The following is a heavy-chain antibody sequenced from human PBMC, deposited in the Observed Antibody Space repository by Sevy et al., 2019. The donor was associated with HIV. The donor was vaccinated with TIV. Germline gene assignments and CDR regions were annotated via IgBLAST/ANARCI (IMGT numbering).Heavy chain of an antibody. J-gene: IGHJ4*02. CDR1: GGSISSSSYY. CDR3: ARRTSELRFLEWAFDY. D-gene: IGHD3-3*01. V-gene: IGHV4-39*01. CDR2: IYYSGST. Sequence: SETLSLTCTVSGGSISSSSYYWGWIRQPPGKGLEWIGSIYYSGSTYYNPSLKSRVTISVDTSKNQFSLKPSSVTAADTAVYYCARRTSELRFLEWAFDYWGQGTLVTVSS.